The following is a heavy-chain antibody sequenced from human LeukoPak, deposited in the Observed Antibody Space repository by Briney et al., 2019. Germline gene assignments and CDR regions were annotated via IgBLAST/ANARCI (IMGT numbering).Heavy chain of an antibody. CDR3: AKGRIAALYCLDY. Sequence: GSLRLSCAASGFTFSNYAMSWVRQAPGKGLEWFSSISGSGGSTYYADSVRGRFTISRDNSKNTLYLQVNSLRAEDTAVYYCAKGRIAALYCLDYWGQGTLVTVSS. D-gene: IGHD6-13*01. CDR2: ISGSGGST. V-gene: IGHV3-23*01. CDR1: GFTFSNYA. J-gene: IGHJ4*02.